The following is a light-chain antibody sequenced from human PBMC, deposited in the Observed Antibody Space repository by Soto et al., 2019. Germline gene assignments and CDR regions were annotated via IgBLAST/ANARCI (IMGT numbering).Light chain of an antibody. Sequence: QPVLTQPPSVSGAPGQRVTISCTGSSSNIGAGYDVHWYQQLPGTAPKLLIYGNSNRPSGVPDRFSGSKSGTSASLAITGLQAEDEADYYCQSYDSSRSGSVVVGGGTKLTVL. V-gene: IGLV1-40*01. CDR2: GNS. CDR1: SSNIGAGYD. CDR3: QSYDSSRSGSVV. J-gene: IGLJ2*01.